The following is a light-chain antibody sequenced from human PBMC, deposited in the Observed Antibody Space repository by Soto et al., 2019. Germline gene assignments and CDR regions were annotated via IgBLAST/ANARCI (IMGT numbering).Light chain of an antibody. V-gene: IGLV2-8*01. CDR2: EVV. Sequence: QSVLTQPPSASGSPGQSVTISCTGTKSDIGVYDFVSWYQHHPGKAPRLIIYEVVQRPSGVPDRFSGSKSGNTASLTVSGLQAADEADYYCSSYAGNNIHYVFGTGTKVTVL. J-gene: IGLJ1*01. CDR1: KSDIGVYDF. CDR3: SSYAGNNIHYV.